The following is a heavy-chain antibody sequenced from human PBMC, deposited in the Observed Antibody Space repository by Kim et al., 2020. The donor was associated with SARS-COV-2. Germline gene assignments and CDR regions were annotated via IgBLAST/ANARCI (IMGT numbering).Heavy chain of an antibody. Sequence: SVKVSCKASGGTFSSYAISWVRQAPGQGLEWMGGIIPIFGTANYAQKFQGRVTITADESTSTAYMELSSLRSEDTAVYYCARFVDWNGGGGGNYYYYGMDVWGQGTTVTVSS. CDR1: GGTFSSYA. CDR3: ARFVDWNGGGGGNYYYYGMDV. CDR2: IIPIFGTA. V-gene: IGHV1-69*13. J-gene: IGHJ6*02. D-gene: IGHD1-1*01.